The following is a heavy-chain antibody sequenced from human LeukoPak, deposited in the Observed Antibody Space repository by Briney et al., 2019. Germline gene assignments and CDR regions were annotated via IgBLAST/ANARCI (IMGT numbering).Heavy chain of an antibody. D-gene: IGHD1-14*01. CDR2: ISRSGSTI. CDR1: AFTFSSYE. J-gene: IGHJ4*02. V-gene: IGHV3-48*03. CDR3: ATLPLPGLAY. Sequence: PGGSLRLSCAASAFTFSSYEMNWVRQAPGKGLEWVSYISRSGSTIYYADSVKGRFTISRDNAKNSLYLLMSSLRAEDTAVYYCATLPLPGLAYWGQGTLVTVSS.